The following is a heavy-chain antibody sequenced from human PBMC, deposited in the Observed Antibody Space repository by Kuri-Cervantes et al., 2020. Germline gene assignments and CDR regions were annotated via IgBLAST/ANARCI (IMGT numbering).Heavy chain of an antibody. V-gene: IGHV1-69*06. CDR2: IIPIFNTT. D-gene: IGHD3-22*01. CDR1: GGTFNSYA. J-gene: IGHJ4*02. Sequence: SVKVSCKASGGTFNSYAINWVRQAPGQGLECMGGIIPIFNTTTYAQNFQGRFTITADKSTTTAYMDLSGLGSEGTAMYYCAYDSLGYVDDYWGQGTLVTVSS. CDR3: AYDSLGYVDDY.